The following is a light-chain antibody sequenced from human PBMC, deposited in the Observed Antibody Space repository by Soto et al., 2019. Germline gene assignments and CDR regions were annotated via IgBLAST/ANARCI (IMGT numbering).Light chain of an antibody. Sequence: QTVVTQEPSFSVSPGRTVTLTCGLNSGSVSTSYYPSWYQQTPGQAPRTLIHNTNTRSSGVPDRFSGSILGNEAALTITGAKADDKSDYYCFLYLGSGMPVLGGGPQRPA. J-gene: IGLJ7*02. CDR2: NTN. CDR1: SGSVSTSYY. CDR3: FLYLGSGMPV. V-gene: IGLV8-61*01.